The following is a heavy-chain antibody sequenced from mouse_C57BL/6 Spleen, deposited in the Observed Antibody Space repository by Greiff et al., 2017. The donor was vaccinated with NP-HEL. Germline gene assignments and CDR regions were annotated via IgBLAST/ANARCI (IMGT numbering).Heavy chain of an antibody. V-gene: IGHV5-16*01. CDR1: GFTFSDYY. J-gene: IGHJ4*01. CDR3: ARGPFDGTTVDGYYAMDY. Sequence: DVKLVESEGGLVQPGSSMKLSCTASGFTFSDYYMAWVRQVPEKGLEWVANINYDGSSTYYLDSLKSRFIISRDNAKNILYLQMSSLKSEDTATYYCARGPFDGTTVDGYYAMDYWGQGTSVTVSS. D-gene: IGHD1-1*01. CDR2: INYDGSST.